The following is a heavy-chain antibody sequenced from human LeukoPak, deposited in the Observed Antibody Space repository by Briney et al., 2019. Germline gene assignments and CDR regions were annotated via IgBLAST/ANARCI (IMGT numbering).Heavy chain of an antibody. V-gene: IGHV4-38-2*02. CDR1: GYSISSSYY. J-gene: IGHJ3*02. CDR3: AIPMYLGAFDI. CDR2: IYYSGSI. D-gene: IGHD2-8*01. Sequence: PSETLSLTCTVSGYSISSSYYWGWIRQPPGKGLEWIGSIYYSGSIYYNPSLKSRLTISVDTSKNQFSLKLSSVTAADTAVYYCAIPMYLGAFDIWGQGTMVTVSS.